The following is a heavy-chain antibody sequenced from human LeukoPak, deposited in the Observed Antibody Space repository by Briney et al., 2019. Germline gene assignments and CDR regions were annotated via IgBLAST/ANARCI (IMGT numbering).Heavy chain of an antibody. CDR3: AKDGYIVVVTAIYGMDV. V-gene: IGHV3-23*01. Sequence: GGSLRLSCAASGFTFSSYAMGWVRQAPGKGLEWVSAISGSGGSTYYADSVKGRFTISRDNSKNTLYLQMNSLRAEDTAVYYCAKDGYIVVVTAIYGMDVWGQGTTVTVSS. J-gene: IGHJ6*02. D-gene: IGHD2-21*02. CDR2: ISGSGGST. CDR1: GFTFSSYA.